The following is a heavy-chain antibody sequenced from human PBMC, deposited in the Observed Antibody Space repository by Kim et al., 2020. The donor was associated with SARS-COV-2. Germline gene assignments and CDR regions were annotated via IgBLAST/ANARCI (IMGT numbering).Heavy chain of an antibody. V-gene: IGHV3-21*01. D-gene: IGHD3-22*01. J-gene: IGHJ3*02. CDR2: ISSASSYI. CDR3: ARAPSYNYVGSGYLYGPFDI. Sequence: GGSLRLSCAGSAFTFSSYSMNWVRQAPGKGLEWVSSISSASSYIYYADSVKGRFSISRDNAKNSLYLQMNSLRAEDTAMYYCARAPSYNYVGSGYLYGPFDIWGQGTVVTVSS. CDR1: AFTFSSYS.